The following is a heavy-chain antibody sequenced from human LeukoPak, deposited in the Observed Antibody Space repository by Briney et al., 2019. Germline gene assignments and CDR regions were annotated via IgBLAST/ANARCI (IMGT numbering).Heavy chain of an antibody. J-gene: IGHJ4*02. CDR1: GGSINNYY. D-gene: IGHD3-22*01. CDR3: ARQVVITTGTYYFDY. CDR2: IYYNGNT. V-gene: IGHV4-59*01. Sequence: PSETLSLTCTVSGGSINNYYWSWIRQPPGKGLEWIGYIYYNGNTNYNPSLKSRVTISVDTSKNQFSLKLSSVTAADTAVYYCARQVVITTGTYYFDYWGQGTLVTVSS.